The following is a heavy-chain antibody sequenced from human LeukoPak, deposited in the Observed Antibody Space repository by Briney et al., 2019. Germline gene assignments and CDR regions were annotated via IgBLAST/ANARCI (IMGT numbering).Heavy chain of an antibody. Sequence: PSETLSLTCTVSGGSISSSSYYWGWIRQPPGKGLEWIGSIYYSGSTYYNPSLKSRVTISVDTSKNQFSLKLSSVTAADTAVYYCASREGTDFDYWGQGTLVTVSS. J-gene: IGHJ4*02. D-gene: IGHD1-1*01. CDR2: IYYSGST. V-gene: IGHV4-39*01. CDR3: ASREGTDFDY. CDR1: GGSISSSSYY.